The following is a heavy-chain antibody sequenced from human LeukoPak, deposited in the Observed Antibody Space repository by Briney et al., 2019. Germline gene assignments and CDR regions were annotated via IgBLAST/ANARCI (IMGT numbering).Heavy chain of an antibody. CDR2: VYYSGST. Sequence: SETLSLTCTVSSGSVSSGNYYWSWIRQPPGKGLEWIGYVYYSGSTNYNPSLKSRVTISVDTSKNQFSLKLSSVTAADTAVYYCARARRYDFWSGYPYYFDYWGQGTLVTVSS. D-gene: IGHD3-3*01. J-gene: IGHJ4*02. CDR1: SGSVSSGNYY. V-gene: IGHV4-61*01. CDR3: ARARRYDFWSGYPYYFDY.